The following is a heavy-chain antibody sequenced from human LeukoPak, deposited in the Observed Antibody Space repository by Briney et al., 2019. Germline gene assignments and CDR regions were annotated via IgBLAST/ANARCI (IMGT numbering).Heavy chain of an antibody. CDR3: ARETRWELFDY. Sequence: GGSLRLSCVASGFTFDDYGMSWVRQAPGKGPEWVSGINWNGGRTGYADSVKGRFTISRDNAKNSLYLQMNSLRAEDTAVYYCARETRWELFDYWGQGTLVTVSS. J-gene: IGHJ4*02. CDR2: INWNGGRT. D-gene: IGHD1-26*01. V-gene: IGHV3-20*04. CDR1: GFTFDDYG.